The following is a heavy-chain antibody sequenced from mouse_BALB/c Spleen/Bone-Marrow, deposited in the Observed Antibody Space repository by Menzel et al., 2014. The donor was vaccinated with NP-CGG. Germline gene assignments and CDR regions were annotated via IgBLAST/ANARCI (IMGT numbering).Heavy chain of an antibody. J-gene: IGHJ3*01. D-gene: IGHD2-4*01. CDR2: INSNGGIT. Sequence: EVKLMESGGGLVKLGGSLKLSCAASGFTFSSYYMSWVRQTPEKRLELVAAINSNGGITYYPDTVKGRFTISRDNAKNPLYLQKSSLKSEDSAFYYFARHEDYDGAWFSYWGQGTLVTGSA. CDR1: GFTFSSYY. CDR3: ARHEDYDGAWFSY. V-gene: IGHV5-6-2*01.